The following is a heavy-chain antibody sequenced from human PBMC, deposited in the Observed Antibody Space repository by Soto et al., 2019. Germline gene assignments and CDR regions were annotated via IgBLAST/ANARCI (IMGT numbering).Heavy chain of an antibody. CDR3: ARTASGAFDL. CDR2: ISSSSSYI. V-gene: IGHV3-21*01. CDR1: GFTFSIYA. Sequence: GCSLRLSCAASGFTFSIYAMNWVRQAPGKGLEWVSSISSSSSYIYYADSVKGRFTISRDNAKNSLYLQMNSLRAEDTAVYYCARTASGAFDLWGRGTLVTVSS. J-gene: IGHJ2*01.